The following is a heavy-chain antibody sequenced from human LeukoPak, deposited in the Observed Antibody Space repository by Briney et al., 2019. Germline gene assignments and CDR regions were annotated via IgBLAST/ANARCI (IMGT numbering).Heavy chain of an antibody. CDR3: TRSVDY. V-gene: IGHV3-74*01. CDR2: ISGDGSTI. J-gene: IGHJ4*02. Sequence: PGGSLRLSCPASGFTFSSNWMHWVRQVPGKGLVWVSRISGDGSTIDYADSVRARFTISRDNAKNPVFLQMNSLRAEDTAVYYCTRSVDYWGQGTLVTVSS. CDR1: GFTFSSNW.